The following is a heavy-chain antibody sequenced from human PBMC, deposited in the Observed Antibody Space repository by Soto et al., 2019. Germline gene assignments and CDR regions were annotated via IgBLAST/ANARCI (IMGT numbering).Heavy chain of an antibody. D-gene: IGHD5-12*01. CDR3: ARKDNGYAEYMDV. J-gene: IGHJ6*03. Sequence: QVQLQESGPGLVKPSQTLSLTCTVSGGSISRGGYYWSWIRQHPGKGLEWIGYIYYSGGTYYNPSLKSRVTISVDTSENQFSLRLSYVTAVDTAVYYCARKDNGYAEYMDVWGKGTTVTVSS. CDR1: GGSISRGGYY. CDR2: IYYSGGT. V-gene: IGHV4-31*03.